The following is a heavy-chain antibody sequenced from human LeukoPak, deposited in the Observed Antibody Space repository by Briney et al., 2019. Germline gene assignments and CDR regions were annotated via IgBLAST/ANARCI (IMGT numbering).Heavy chain of an antibody. CDR2: INHSGST. J-gene: IGHJ5*02. D-gene: IGHD6-13*01. CDR1: GGSFSGYY. CDR3: ARQAIITLDSSSWYWFDP. V-gene: IGHV4-34*01. Sequence: SETLSLTCAVYGGSFSGYYWSWIRQPPGKGLEWIGEINHSGSTNYNPSLKSRVTISVDTSKNQFSLKLSSVTAADTAVYYCARQAIITLDSSSWYWFDPWGQGTLVTVSS.